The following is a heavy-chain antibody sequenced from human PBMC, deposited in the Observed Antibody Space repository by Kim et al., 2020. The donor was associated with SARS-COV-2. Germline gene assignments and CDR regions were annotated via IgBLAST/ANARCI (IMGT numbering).Heavy chain of an antibody. V-gene: IGHV3-53*01. D-gene: IGHD3-9*01. CDR1: GFTVSSNY. J-gene: IGHJ6*02. CDR2: IYSGGST. Sequence: GGSLRLSCAASGFTVSSNYMSWVRQAPGKGLEWVSVIYSGGSTYYADSVKGRFTISRDNSKNTLYLQMNSLRAEDTAVYYCARVGEDYDILTGYYYYYGMDVWGQGTTVTVSS. CDR3: ARVGEDYDILTGYYYYYGMDV.